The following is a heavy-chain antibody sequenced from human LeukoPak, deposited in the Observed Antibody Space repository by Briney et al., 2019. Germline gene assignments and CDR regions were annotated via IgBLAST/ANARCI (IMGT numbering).Heavy chain of an antibody. V-gene: IGHV4-39*01. CDR3: AVLSITIFGVVNYFDY. CDR1: GGSISSTIYY. J-gene: IGHJ4*02. Sequence: SETLSLTCTVSGGSISSTIYYWGWIRQPPGKGLEWIGSIYYSGSTYYNPSLKSRVTISVDTSKNQFSLKLSSVTAADTAAYYCAVLSITIFGVVNYFDYWGQGTLVTVSS. CDR2: IYYSGST. D-gene: IGHD3-3*01.